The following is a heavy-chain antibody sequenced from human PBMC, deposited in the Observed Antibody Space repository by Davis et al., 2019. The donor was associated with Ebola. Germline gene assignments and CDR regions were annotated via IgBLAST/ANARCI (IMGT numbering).Heavy chain of an antibody. CDR1: GFTFSSYG. CDR2: ISGSDGST. J-gene: IGHJ2*01. Sequence: GGSLRLSCAASGFTFSSYGMHWVRQAPGKGLEWVSGISGSDGSTYYADSVKGRFTISRDNSKNMLYLQMNSLRAEDTAVYYCAKAGSITIFGVILRYWYFDLWGRGTLVTVSS. V-gene: IGHV3-23*01. D-gene: IGHD3-3*01. CDR3: AKAGSITIFGVILRYWYFDL.